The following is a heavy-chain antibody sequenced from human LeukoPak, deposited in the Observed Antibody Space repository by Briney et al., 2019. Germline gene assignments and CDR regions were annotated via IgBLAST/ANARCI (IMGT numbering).Heavy chain of an antibody. CDR1: GYSFSNYG. J-gene: IGHJ4*02. Sequence: GASVKVSCKASGYSFSNYGIRWVRQAPGQGLEWMGWISGYNGNTNYAQRFQGRVTMTTDTSTSTAYMELRSLRSDDTAVYYCARDCGYQCLFDYWGQGTLVTVSS. CDR3: ARDCGYQCLFDY. CDR2: ISGYNGNT. V-gene: IGHV1-18*01. D-gene: IGHD5-12*01.